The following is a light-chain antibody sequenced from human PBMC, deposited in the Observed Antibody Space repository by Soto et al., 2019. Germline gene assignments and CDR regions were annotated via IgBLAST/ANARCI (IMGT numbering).Light chain of an antibody. J-gene: IGLJ2*01. V-gene: IGLV1-40*01. CDR3: QSYDSTLTSVV. CDR1: SSNIGAVYD. Sequence: QSVLTQPPSVLGVPGQRVTIACTGSSSNIGAVYDVHWYQQVPGSAPNLLIYGQNNRPSGVPDRFSGSKSGTSASLAITGLQAEDEADYYCQSYDSTLTSVVFGGGTKLTVL. CDR2: GQN.